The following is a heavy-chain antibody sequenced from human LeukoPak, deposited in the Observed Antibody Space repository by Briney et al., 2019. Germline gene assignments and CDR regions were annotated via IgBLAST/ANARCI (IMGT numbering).Heavy chain of an antibody. V-gene: IGHV3-23*01. CDR2: ISGSGGNT. J-gene: IGHJ4*02. CDR1: GFTFSRNG. Sequence: QAGGSLRLSCAASGFTFSRNGMTWVRQAPGKGLEWVSAISGSGGNTYYADSVKGRFTISRDNSKNTLYLQMNSLRAEDTAVYYCARGNYDILTGYYKREYYFDYWGQGTLVTVSS. D-gene: IGHD3-9*01. CDR3: ARGNYDILTGYYKREYYFDY.